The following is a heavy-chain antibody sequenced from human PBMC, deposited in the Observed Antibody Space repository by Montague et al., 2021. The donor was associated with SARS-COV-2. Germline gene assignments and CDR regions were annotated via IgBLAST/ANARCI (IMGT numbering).Heavy chain of an antibody. J-gene: IGHJ5*02. Sequence: SLRLSCAASGFTFSSYSMNWVRQAPGKGLEWVSSISSSSSYIYYADSVKGRFTISRDNAKNSLYLQMNSLRAEDTAVYYCAREVAAARNWFDPWGQGTLVTVSS. D-gene: IGHD6-13*01. CDR2: ISSSSSYI. V-gene: IGHV3-21*01. CDR3: AREVAAARNWFDP. CDR1: GFTFSSYS.